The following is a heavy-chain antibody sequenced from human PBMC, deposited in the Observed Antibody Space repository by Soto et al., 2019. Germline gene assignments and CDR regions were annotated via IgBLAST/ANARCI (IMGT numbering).Heavy chain of an antibody. CDR3: ARDAPDRADDSSGYWTFDY. CDR1: GFTFSSYS. Sequence: EVQLVESGGGLVQPGGSLRLSCAASGFTFSSYSMNWVRQAPGKGLEWVSYISSSSSTIYYADSVKGRSTISRDNAKNXLNXQMNSLRDEDTAVYYCARDAPDRADDSSGYWTFDYWGQGTLVTVSS. V-gene: IGHV3-48*02. J-gene: IGHJ4*02. D-gene: IGHD3-22*01. CDR2: ISSSSSTI.